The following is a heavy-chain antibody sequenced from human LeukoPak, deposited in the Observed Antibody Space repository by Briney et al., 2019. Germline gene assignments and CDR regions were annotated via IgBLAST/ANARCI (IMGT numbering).Heavy chain of an antibody. Sequence: GGSLRLSCAASGFTFSSYNMNWVRQAPRKGLEWVSSITSSSSIYYADSVKGRFTISRDNAKSSLYLQMNSLRAEDTAVYYCVAGYCSGTSCSTFFGMDVWGQGTTVTVSS. V-gene: IGHV3-21*01. CDR2: ITSSSSI. CDR1: GFTFSSYN. J-gene: IGHJ6*02. CDR3: VAGYCSGTSCSTFFGMDV. D-gene: IGHD2-2*03.